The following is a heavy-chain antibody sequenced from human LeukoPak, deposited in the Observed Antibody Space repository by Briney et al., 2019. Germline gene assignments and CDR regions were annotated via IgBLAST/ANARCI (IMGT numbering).Heavy chain of an antibody. CDR1: GGSISRSY. Sequence: PSETLSLTCTVSGGSISRSYWSWMRQPAGKGPEWIGRIYGSGTITYNPSPESRVTMSVDTSKNQFSLKLRSVTAADTAVYYCARSRRVLLWFGELLNYFDFWGQGTLVTVSS. CDR2: IYGSGTI. CDR3: ARSRRVLLWFGELLNYFDF. J-gene: IGHJ4*02. V-gene: IGHV4-4*07. D-gene: IGHD3-10*01.